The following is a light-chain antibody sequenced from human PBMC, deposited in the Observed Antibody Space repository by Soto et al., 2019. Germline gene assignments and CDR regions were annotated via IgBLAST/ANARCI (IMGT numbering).Light chain of an antibody. Sequence: DIQMTQSPSSLSASVGDRVTITCRASESISSYLNWYQQKPGKAPKLLIYGASSLQSGVPSRFSGGGSGTDFTLTISSLQPEDVATYYCQQSFSTPRFTFGPGTRVDI. J-gene: IGKJ3*01. CDR3: QQSFSTPRFT. CDR1: ESISSY. CDR2: GAS. V-gene: IGKV1-39*01.